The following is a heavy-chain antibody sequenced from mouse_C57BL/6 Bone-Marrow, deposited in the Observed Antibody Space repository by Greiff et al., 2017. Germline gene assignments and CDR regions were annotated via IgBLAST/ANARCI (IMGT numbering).Heavy chain of an antibody. CDR2: IYPGDGDT. CDR3: AGYYSNYVNY. Sequence: QVQLKQSGPELVKPGASVKISCKASGYAFSSSWMNWVKQRPGKGLEWIGRIYPGDGDTNYNGKFKGKATLTADKSSSTAYMQLSSLTSEDSAVYFCAGYYSNYVNYWGQGTTLTVSS. D-gene: IGHD2-5*01. J-gene: IGHJ2*01. CDR1: GYAFSSSW. V-gene: IGHV1-82*01.